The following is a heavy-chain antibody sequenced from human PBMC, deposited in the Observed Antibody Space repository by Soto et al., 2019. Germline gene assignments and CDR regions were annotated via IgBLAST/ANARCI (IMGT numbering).Heavy chain of an antibody. V-gene: IGHV3-53*01. CDR2: IYPAGPT. D-gene: IGHD6-19*01. Sequence: PGGSLRLSCAASGFTVSGTFMNWVRQAPGKGLEWVSVIYPAGPTYYADSVKGRFTISRDNSKNTLFLQLNNLRAEDTAVYYCARDADSSGLHYWGQGILVTVSS. J-gene: IGHJ4*02. CDR3: ARDADSSGLHY. CDR1: GFTVSGTF.